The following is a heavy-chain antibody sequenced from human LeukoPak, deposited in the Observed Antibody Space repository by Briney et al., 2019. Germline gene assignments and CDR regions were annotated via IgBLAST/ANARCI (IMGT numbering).Heavy chain of an antibody. CDR1: GYTFTSNY. D-gene: IGHD3-10*01. Sequence: ASVKVSCKASGYTFTSNYIHWVRQAPGQGLEWMGMIYPRDGSTSYAQKFQGRVTVTRDTSTSTVHMELSSLRSEDTAVYYCARATYYYGSGSYYNPPMGYYYYGMDVWGQGTTVTVSS. CDR2: IYPRDGST. V-gene: IGHV1-46*01. J-gene: IGHJ6*02. CDR3: ARATYYYGSGSYYNPPMGYYYYGMDV.